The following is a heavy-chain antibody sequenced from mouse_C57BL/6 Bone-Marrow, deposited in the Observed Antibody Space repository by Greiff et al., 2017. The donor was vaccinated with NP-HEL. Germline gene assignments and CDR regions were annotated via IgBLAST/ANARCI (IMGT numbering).Heavy chain of an antibody. CDR3: ASFYGSSER. D-gene: IGHD1-1*01. J-gene: IGHJ3*01. CDR2: IYPRGGNT. V-gene: IGHV1-81*01. CDR1: GYTFTSYG. Sequence: LEESGAELARPGASVKLSCKASGYTFTSYGISWLKQEPGRGLGWIGKIYPRGGNTYYNEKFKGKATLTADKSSSTAYMELRSLTSEDSAVYFCASFYGSSERWGQGTLVTVSA.